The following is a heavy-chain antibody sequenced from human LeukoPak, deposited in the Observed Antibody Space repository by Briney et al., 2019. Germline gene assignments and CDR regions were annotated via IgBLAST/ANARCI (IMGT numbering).Heavy chain of an antibody. V-gene: IGHV4-30-4*01. CDR3: ARDVGDSNFFDY. CDR2: IYYSGST. D-gene: IGHD2-21*02. CDR1: GGSISSGDYY. J-gene: IGHJ4*02. Sequence: SETLSPTCTVSGGSISSGDYYWSWIRQPPGKGLEWIGYIYYSGSTYYNPSLKSRVTISVDTSKNQFSLKLSSVTAADTAVYYCARDVGDSNFFDYWGQGTLVTVSS.